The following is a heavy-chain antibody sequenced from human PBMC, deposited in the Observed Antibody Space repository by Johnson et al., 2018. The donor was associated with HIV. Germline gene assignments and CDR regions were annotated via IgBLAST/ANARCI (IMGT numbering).Heavy chain of an antibody. Sequence: VQLVESGGGLVQPGGSLRLSCAASGFTFSSYDMHWVRQATGKGLEWVSTIGSDGDTYYPGSVKGRVTISRENAKSSLYLQMNSLRAEDTAVYYCARDPNMSKTLWFREADAFDIWGQGTMVTVSS. D-gene: IGHD3-10*01. CDR3: ARDPNMSKTLWFREADAFDI. CDR2: IGSDGDT. V-gene: IGHV3-13*01. CDR1: GFTFSSYD. J-gene: IGHJ3*02.